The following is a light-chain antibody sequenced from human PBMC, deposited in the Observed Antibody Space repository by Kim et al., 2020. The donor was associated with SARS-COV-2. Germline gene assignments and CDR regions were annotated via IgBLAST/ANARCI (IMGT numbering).Light chain of an antibody. CDR2: EDN. CDR1: SGSIASNY. V-gene: IGLV6-57*02. CDR3: QSYDRSNRV. Sequence: NFMLTQPHSVSESPGKTVTISCTGSSGSIASNYVQWYQQRPGSAPTTVIYEDNQRPSGVPDRFSGSIDSSSNSASLTISGLKTEDEADYYCQSYDRSNRVFGGGTQLTVL. J-gene: IGLJ3*02.